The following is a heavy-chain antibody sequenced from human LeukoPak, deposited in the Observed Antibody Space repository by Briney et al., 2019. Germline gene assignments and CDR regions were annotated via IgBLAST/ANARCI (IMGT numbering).Heavy chain of an antibody. D-gene: IGHD1-1*01. J-gene: IGHJ4*02. Sequence: GGSLRLSCAASGFTFSSYWMHWVRQAPGKGLVWVSRINSDGSSTSYADSVKGRFTISRDNARNTLYLQMNTLRAEGTAVYYCARAANWNDPTSFDYWGQGTLVTVSS. CDR1: GFTFSSYW. V-gene: IGHV3-74*01. CDR2: INSDGSST. CDR3: ARAANWNDPTSFDY.